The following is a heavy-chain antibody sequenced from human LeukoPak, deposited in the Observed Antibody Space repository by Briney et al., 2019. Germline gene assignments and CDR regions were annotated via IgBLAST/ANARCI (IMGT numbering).Heavy chain of an antibody. J-gene: IGHJ4*02. CDR3: ARDPNHYYDSSGYYGDY. V-gene: IGHV7-4-1*02. Sequence: GASVKVSCKASGYTFTNFAMNWVRQAPGQGLEWMGWINTNTGNPTYAQGFTGRFVFSLDTSVSTAYLQIRSLKAEDTAVYYCARDPNHYYDSSGYYGDYWSQGTLVTASS. CDR2: INTNTGNP. D-gene: IGHD3-22*01. CDR1: GYTFTNFA.